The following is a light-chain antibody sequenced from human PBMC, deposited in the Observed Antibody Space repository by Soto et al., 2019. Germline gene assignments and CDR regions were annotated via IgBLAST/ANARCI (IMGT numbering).Light chain of an antibody. J-gene: IGLJ2*01. CDR2: EVS. CDR1: SSDVGGYNY. Sequence: QSVLTQPPSASGSPGQSVTISCTGTSSDVGGYNYVSWYQQHPGKAPKLMIYEVSKRPSGVPDRFSGSKSGNTASLTVSGLQAEDEADYYCSSYAASNKVFGGGTQLTVL. CDR3: SSYAASNKV. V-gene: IGLV2-8*01.